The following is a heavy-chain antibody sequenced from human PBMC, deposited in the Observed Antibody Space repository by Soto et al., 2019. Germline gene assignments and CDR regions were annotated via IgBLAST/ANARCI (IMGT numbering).Heavy chain of an antibody. CDR1: GGSISANY. CDR3: ARDDQSCHYGTCSWHFNY. CDR2: VYYSGST. Sequence: NLSLTCTVSGGSISANYWSWIRQSPGKGLEWIGYVYYSGSTVYNPSLKSRVSISADTSKNQFSLRLSSVTAADTAVYYCARDDQSCHYGTCSWHFNYWGQGALVTVSS. D-gene: IGHD2-15*01. V-gene: IGHV4-59*01. J-gene: IGHJ4*02.